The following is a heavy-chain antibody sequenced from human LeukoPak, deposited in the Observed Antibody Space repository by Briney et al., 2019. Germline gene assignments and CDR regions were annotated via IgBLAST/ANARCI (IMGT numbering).Heavy chain of an antibody. V-gene: IGHV4-34*01. J-gene: IGHJ6*03. CDR3: ARDGQWEPLAYYYMDV. CDR2: IYYSGST. Sequence: SETLSLTCAVYGGSFSGYYWSWIRQPPGKGLEWIGSIYYSGSTYYNPSLKSRVTISVDTSKNQFSLKLSSVTAADTAVYYCARDGQWEPLAYYYMDVWGKGTTVTVSS. CDR1: GGSFSGYY. D-gene: IGHD1-26*01.